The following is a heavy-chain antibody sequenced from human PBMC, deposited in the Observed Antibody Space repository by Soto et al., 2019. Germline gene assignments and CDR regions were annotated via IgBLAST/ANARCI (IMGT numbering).Heavy chain of an antibody. V-gene: IGHV3-30*18. J-gene: IGHJ4*02. CDR3: AKDRVVAATRTEGYYFDY. Sequence: QVQLVESGGGVVQPGRSLRLSCAASGFTFSSYGMHWVRQAPGKGLEWVAVISYDGSNKYYADSVKGRFTISRDNSKNTQYLQMNSLRAEDTAVYYCAKDRVVAATRTEGYYFDYWGQGTLVTVSS. CDR1: GFTFSSYG. CDR2: ISYDGSNK. D-gene: IGHD2-15*01.